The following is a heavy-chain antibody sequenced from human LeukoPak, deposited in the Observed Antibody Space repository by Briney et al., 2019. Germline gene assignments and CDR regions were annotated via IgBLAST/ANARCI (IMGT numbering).Heavy chain of an antibody. J-gene: IGHJ4*02. CDR3: TSGYCSSTSCFDY. D-gene: IGHD2-2*03. V-gene: IGHV3-73*01. CDR1: GFTFSGSA. Sequence: GGSLRLSCAASGFTFSGSAMHWVRQASGKGLEWVGRIRSKANSYATAYAASVKGRFTRDRDDSKNKAYLQMNSLKPEDTAVYYCTSGYCSSTSCFDYWGQGTLVTVSS. CDR2: IRSKANSYAT.